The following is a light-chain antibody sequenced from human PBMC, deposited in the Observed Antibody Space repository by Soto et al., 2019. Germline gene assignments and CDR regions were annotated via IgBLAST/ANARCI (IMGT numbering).Light chain of an antibody. J-gene: IGLJ2*01. Sequence: QSALTQPRSVSGSPGQSVTISCTGTNSDIGGYNYVSWYQQHPGKAPKVIIYDVSRRPSGVPDRFSDSKSGNTASLTISGLQAEDEADYYCCSYAGTYNFGVFGGGTKLTVL. CDR1: NSDIGGYNY. CDR2: DVS. V-gene: IGLV2-11*01. CDR3: CSYAGTYNFGV.